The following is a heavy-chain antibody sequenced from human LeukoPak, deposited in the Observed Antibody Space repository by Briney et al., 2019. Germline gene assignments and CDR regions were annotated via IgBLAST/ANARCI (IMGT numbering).Heavy chain of an antibody. J-gene: IGHJ6*03. Sequence: ASVKVSCKASGYTFTSYGISWVRQAPGQGLEWMGWISAYNGNTNCAQKLQGRVTMTTDTSTSTAYMELRSLRSDDTAVYYCARAYSGSYYWDYYYYYYMDVWGKGTTVTVSS. CDR2: ISAYNGNT. CDR1: GYTFTSYG. D-gene: IGHD1-26*01. CDR3: ARAYSGSYYWDYYYYYYMDV. V-gene: IGHV1-18*01.